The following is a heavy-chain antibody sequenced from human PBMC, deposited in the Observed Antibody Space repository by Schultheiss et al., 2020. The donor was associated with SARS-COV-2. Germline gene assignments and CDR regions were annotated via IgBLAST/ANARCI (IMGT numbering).Heavy chain of an antibody. J-gene: IGHJ2*01. CDR3: ARGRIRVAATEYFDL. D-gene: IGHD6-19*01. CDR2: IYYSGST. CDR1: GYSISSGYY. V-gene: IGHV4-38-2*01. Sequence: SETLSLTCAVSGYSISSGYYWGWIRQPPGKGLEWIGYIYYSGSTNYNPSLKSRVTISVDTSKNQFSLKLSSVTAADTAVYYCARGRIRVAATEYFDLWGRGTLVTVSS.